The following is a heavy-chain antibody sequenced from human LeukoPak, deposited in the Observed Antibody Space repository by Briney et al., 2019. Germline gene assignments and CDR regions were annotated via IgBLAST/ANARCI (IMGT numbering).Heavy chain of an antibody. CDR2: INHSGST. V-gene: IGHV4-34*01. CDR3: ARDRAYSHAFDI. Sequence: PSETLSLTCAVYGGSFSGYYWSWIRQPPGKGLEWIGEINHSGSTNYNPSLKSRVTISVDTSKNQFSLKLSSVTAADTAVYYCARDRAYSHAFDIWGQGTMVTVSS. D-gene: IGHD2-15*01. J-gene: IGHJ3*02. CDR1: GGSFSGYY.